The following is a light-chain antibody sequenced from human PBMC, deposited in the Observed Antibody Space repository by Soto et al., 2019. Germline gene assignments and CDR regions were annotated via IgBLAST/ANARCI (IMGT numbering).Light chain of an antibody. Sequence: EIVLTQSPGTLSLSPGERATLSCRASQSVSSNYLAWYQQKPGQAPRLLIYGASSRATGIPDRFSGSGSGTAFALTISRLEHADVAVYYCQQPGTFGPGTKVDIK. CDR1: QSVSSNY. V-gene: IGKV3-20*01. J-gene: IGKJ1*01. CDR2: GAS. CDR3: QQPGT.